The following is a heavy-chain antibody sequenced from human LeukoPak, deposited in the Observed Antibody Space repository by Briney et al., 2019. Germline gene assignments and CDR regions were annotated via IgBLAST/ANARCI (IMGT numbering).Heavy chain of an antibody. CDR1: GFTFSNAW. Sequence: KTGGSLRLSCAASGFTFSNAWMSWVRQAPGKGLEWVGRIKSKTDGGTTDYSTPVKGRFTISRDDSKITLYLQMNSLKTEDTAVYYCTQQPAHSGYWGQGTLVTVSS. CDR2: IKSKTDGGTT. CDR3: TQQPAHSGY. J-gene: IGHJ4*02. V-gene: IGHV3-15*01. D-gene: IGHD6-13*01.